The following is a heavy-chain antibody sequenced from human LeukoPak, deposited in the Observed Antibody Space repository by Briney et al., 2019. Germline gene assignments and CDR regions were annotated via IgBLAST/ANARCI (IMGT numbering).Heavy chain of an antibody. CDR1: GFTFNTYS. CDR3: LRGDRRDY. J-gene: IGHJ4*02. V-gene: IGHV3-21*06. Sequence: GGSLRLSCAASGFTFNTYSMNWARQAPGKGLEWVSSICSSSGYMFCADTVKGRFIISRDNAKNSLYLQINSLRAEDTAVYYCLRGDRRDYWGQGTLVTVSS. CDR2: ICSSSGYM.